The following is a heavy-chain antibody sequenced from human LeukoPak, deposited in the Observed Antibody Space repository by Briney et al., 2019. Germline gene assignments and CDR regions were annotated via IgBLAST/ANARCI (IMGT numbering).Heavy chain of an antibody. J-gene: IGHJ4*02. CDR2: ISSSGSYT. V-gene: IGHV3-21*04. CDR1: GFTFSSYS. D-gene: IGHD1-26*01. CDR3: ARDLSGSYVDY. Sequence: GGSLRLSCAASGFTFSSYSMNWVRQAPGKGLEWVSSISSSGSYTYYADSVKGRFTISRDNAKNSLYLQMNSLRAEDTAVYYCARDLSGSYVDYWGQGTLVTVSS.